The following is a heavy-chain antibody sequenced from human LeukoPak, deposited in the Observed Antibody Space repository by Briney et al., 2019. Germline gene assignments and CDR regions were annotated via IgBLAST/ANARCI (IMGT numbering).Heavy chain of an antibody. D-gene: IGHD2-2*01. CDR3: ARAPITSPFYFDY. J-gene: IGHJ4*02. Sequence: GGSLRLSCAAPGFTFSSYWMSSVRQAPGKGLEWVANIKQDGSEKYYVDSVKGRFTISRDNAKNSLYLQMNSLRAEDTAVYYCARAPITSPFYFDYWGQGTLVTVSS. CDR1: GFTFSSYW. V-gene: IGHV3-7*01. CDR2: IKQDGSEK.